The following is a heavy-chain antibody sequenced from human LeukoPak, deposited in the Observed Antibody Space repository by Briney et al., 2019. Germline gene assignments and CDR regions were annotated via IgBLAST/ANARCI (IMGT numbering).Heavy chain of an antibody. CDR2: ISGSGDST. V-gene: IGHV3-23*01. CDR1: GFTFSSYG. D-gene: IGHD1-7*01. Sequence: PGRSLRLSCAASGFTFSSYGMTWVRQAPGKGLEWVSAISGSGDSTYYADSVKGRFTISRDNSNNTLYLQMNSLRAEDTAVYYCARSSRELRGYAPWELMPPFDYWGQGTLVTVSS. J-gene: IGHJ4*02. CDR3: ARSSRELRGYAPWELMPPFDY.